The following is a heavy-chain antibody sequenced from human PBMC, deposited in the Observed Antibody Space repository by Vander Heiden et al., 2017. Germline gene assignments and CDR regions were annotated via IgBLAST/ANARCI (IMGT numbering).Heavy chain of an antibody. CDR1: GESTSRDTYF. Sequence: LQLQESGPGLVKPSETLSLTCTASGESTSRDTYFWGWIRQPPGKGLEWIGSISYTGTTYYNTSLKSRVTISTDTSKNQLSLKMRSVTAADTAVYFCARPGSTTGWYYFDSWGQGTLVTVSS. V-gene: IGHV4-39*01. CDR2: ISYTGTT. CDR3: ARPGSTTGWYYFDS. D-gene: IGHD6-19*01. J-gene: IGHJ4*02.